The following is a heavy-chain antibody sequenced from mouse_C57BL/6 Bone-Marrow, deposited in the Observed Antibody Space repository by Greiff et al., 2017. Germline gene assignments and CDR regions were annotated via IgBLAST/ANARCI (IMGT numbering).Heavy chain of an antibody. Sequence: QVQLKQPGAELVKPGASVKMSCKASGYTFTSYWITWVKQRPGQGLAGMGDIYPGSGSTNYNEKFKSKATLTVDTSSSTAYMQLSSLTSEDSAVYYCARWYSNYVDYAMDYWGQGTSVTVSS. CDR3: ARWYSNYVDYAMDY. CDR2: IYPGSGST. V-gene: IGHV1-55*01. CDR1: GYTFTSYW. J-gene: IGHJ4*01. D-gene: IGHD2-5*01.